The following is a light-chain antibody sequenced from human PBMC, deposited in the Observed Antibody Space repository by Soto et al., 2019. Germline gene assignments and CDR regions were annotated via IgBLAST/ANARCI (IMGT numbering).Light chain of an antibody. J-gene: IGKJ1*01. V-gene: IGKV1-5*03. CDR1: QSINNW. CDR3: QQYNSYPWT. CDR2: KAF. Sequence: DIQMTQSPSTLSASVGDRVTITCRASQSINNWLAWYQQKPGKAPKLLIYKAFSLESGVPSRFSGRGSGTEFTLTISSLQPDDFATYYCQQYNSYPWTVGQGTKVDI.